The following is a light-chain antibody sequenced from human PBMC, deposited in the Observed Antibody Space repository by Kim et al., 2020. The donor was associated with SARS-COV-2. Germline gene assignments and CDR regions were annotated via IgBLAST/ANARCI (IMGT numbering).Light chain of an antibody. CDR2: DAS. Sequence: ASVGNGSTITCRASPAISSGLALYTQKPGNAPNRLICDASTLESAVPSRFSGSGSGTEFTLTLNTLQPEDFATSNCQQFNSYPISLGQGTRLEIK. V-gene: IGKV1-13*02. CDR1: PAISSG. CDR3: QQFNSYPIS. J-gene: IGKJ5*01.